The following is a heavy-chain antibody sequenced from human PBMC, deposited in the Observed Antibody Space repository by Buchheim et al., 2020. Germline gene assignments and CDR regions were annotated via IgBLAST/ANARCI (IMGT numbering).Heavy chain of an antibody. CDR2: VYHTGTT. Sequence: QVQVQESGPGLVKPSGALSLTCAVSGESISNSDWWSWVRQPPGKGLEWIGEVYHTGTTNYNPSLKSRVPISVDKSKNQFSLNLNSVTAADTALYYCARHKAGARGFDYWGQGTL. CDR3: ARHKAGARGFDY. D-gene: IGHD1-26*01. CDR1: GESISNSDW. J-gene: IGHJ4*02. V-gene: IGHV4-4*02.